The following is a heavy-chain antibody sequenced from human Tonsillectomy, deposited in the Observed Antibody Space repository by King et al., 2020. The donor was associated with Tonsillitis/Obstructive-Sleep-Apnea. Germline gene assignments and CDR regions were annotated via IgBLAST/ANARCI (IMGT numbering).Heavy chain of an antibody. CDR2: ISYDGSNK. CDR1: GFTFSSYG. Sequence: VQLVESGGGVVQPGRSLRLSCAASGFTFSSYGMHWVRQAPGKGLEWVAVISYDGSNKYYADSVKGRFTISRDNSKNTLYLQMNSLRAEDTAVYYCAKSGGGGLRYQLPYRLNAFDIWGQGTMVTVSS. D-gene: IGHD2-2*01. V-gene: IGHV3-30*18. J-gene: IGHJ3*02. CDR3: AKSGGGGLRYQLPYRLNAFDI.